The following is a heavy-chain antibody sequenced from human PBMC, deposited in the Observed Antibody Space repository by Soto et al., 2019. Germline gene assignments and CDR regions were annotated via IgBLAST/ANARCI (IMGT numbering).Heavy chain of an antibody. Sequence: ASVKVSCKASGYTFTSYGISWVRQAPGQGLEWMGWISAYNGNTNYAQKLQGRVTMTTDTSTSTAYMELRSLRSDDTAVYYCARDDYDILTGYYPLQYYGMDVWGQGTTVTV. CDR1: GYTFTSYG. CDR2: ISAYNGNT. V-gene: IGHV1-18*04. J-gene: IGHJ6*02. CDR3: ARDDYDILTGYYPLQYYGMDV. D-gene: IGHD3-9*01.